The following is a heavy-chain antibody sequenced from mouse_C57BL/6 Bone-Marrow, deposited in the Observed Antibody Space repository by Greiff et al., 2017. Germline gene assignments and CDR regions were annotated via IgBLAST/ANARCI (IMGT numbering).Heavy chain of an antibody. CDR2: IWSGGST. Sequence: VQLQQSGPGLVQPSPSLSITCTVSGFSLTSYGVHWVRQSPGKGLEWLGVIWSGGSTDYNAAFISRLSISKDNSKSQVFFKMNSLQADDTAIYYCARCYWYFDVWGTGTTVTVSS. CDR1: GFSLTSYG. J-gene: IGHJ1*03. V-gene: IGHV2-2*01. CDR3: ARCYWYFDV.